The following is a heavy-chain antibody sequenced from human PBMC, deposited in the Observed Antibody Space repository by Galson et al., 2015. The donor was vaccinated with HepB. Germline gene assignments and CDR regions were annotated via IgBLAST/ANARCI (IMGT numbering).Heavy chain of an antibody. D-gene: IGHD6-13*01. Sequence: SLRLSCAASGFTFSSYAMSWVRQAPGKGLEWVSAISGSGGSTYYADSVKGRFTISRDNSKNTLYLQMNSLRAEDTAVYYCAKVRYSSSWADYWGQGTLVTVSS. J-gene: IGHJ4*02. CDR3: AKVRYSSSWADY. V-gene: IGHV3-23*01. CDR1: GFTFSSYA. CDR2: ISGSGGST.